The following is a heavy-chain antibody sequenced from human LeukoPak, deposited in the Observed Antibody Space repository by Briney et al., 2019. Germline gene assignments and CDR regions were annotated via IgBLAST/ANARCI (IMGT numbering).Heavy chain of an antibody. Sequence: SETLSLTCAVYGGSFSGYYWRWIRQPPGKGLEWMGEINHSGSTNYNPSLKSRVTISVDTSKNQFSLKLSSVTAADTAVYYGGRGLGVKLLGAFYYWGEGTLVTVSS. CDR1: GGSFSGYY. J-gene: IGHJ4*02. D-gene: IGHD1-26*01. CDR2: INHSGST. CDR3: GRGLGVKLLGAFYY. V-gene: IGHV4-34*01.